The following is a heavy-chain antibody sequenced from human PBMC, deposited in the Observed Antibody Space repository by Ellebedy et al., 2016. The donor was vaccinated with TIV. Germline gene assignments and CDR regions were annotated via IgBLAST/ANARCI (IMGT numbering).Heavy chain of an antibody. CDR1: GYTFTSYD. J-gene: IGHJ6*03. V-gene: IGHV1-8*01. CDR3: AREPSGYYYYYMDV. Sequence: ASVKVSCXASGYTFTSYDINWVRQATGQGLEWMGWMNPNSGNTGYAQKFQGRVTMTRNTSISTAYMELSSLRSEDTAVYYCAREPSGYYYYYMDVWGKGTTVTVSS. D-gene: IGHD1-14*01. CDR2: MNPNSGNT.